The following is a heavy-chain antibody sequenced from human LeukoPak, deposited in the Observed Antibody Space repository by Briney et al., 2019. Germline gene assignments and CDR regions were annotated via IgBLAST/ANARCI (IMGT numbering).Heavy chain of an antibody. CDR2: IFHTGSS. J-gene: IGHJ4*02. D-gene: IGHD4-17*01. CDR3: ARAGTNLGDYDY. CDR1: GYSISSGYY. V-gene: IGHV4-38-2*02. Sequence: SETLSLTCTVSGYSISSGYYWGWIRQPPGKGLEWIAIIFHTGSSYNHPSLESRLSISVDKSKNQLSLNLTSVSAADTAVYYCARAGTNLGDYDYWGQGTLVTVSS.